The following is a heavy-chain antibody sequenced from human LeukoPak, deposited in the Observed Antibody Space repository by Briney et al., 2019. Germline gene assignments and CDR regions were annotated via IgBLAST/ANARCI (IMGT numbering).Heavy chain of an antibody. CDR3: AILGYSSSVFDC. Sequence: GGSPRLSCAASGFTFSNYAIHWVRQAPGKGLEWAALISKDGTNKYYPDSVKGRFTISRDNSKNTLYLQMNSLRAEDTAVYYCAILGYSSSVFDCWGQGTLVTVSS. J-gene: IGHJ4*02. V-gene: IGHV3-30-3*01. D-gene: IGHD6-13*01. CDR1: GFTFSNYA. CDR2: ISKDGTNK.